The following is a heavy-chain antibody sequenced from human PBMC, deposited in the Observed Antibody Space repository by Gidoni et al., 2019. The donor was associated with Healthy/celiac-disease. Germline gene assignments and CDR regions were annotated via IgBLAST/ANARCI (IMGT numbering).Heavy chain of an antibody. D-gene: IGHD3-10*01. CDR1: GGTFSSYA. Sequence: QVQLVQSGAEVKKPGSSVKVSCKASGGTFSSYAISWVRQAPGQGLEWMGGIIPIFGTANYAQKFQGRVTITAGESTSTAYMELSSLRSEDTAVYYCASPYGPAPYYYYGMDVWGQGTTVTVSS. J-gene: IGHJ6*02. CDR2: IIPIFGTA. V-gene: IGHV1-69*01. CDR3: ASPYGPAPYYYYGMDV.